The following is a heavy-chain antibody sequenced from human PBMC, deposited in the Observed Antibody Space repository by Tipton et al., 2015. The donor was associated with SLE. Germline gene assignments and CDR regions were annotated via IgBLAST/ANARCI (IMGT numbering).Heavy chain of an antibody. CDR1: GYSIGSGYF. J-gene: IGHJ4*02. CDR2: IYHSGNT. CDR3: AADIYGDYDYLDF. Sequence: TLSLTCAVSGYSIGSGYFWGWIRQPPGKGLEWIGSIYHSGNTYYNPSLKSRVTMSVDTSKNQFSLKLSSVTAADTAVYFCAADIYGDYDYLDFWGQGTLVTVSS. D-gene: IGHD4-17*01. V-gene: IGHV4-38-2*01.